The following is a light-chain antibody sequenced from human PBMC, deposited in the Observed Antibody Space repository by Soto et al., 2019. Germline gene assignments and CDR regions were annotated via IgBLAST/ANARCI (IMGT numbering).Light chain of an antibody. V-gene: IGLV2-14*01. J-gene: IGLJ2*01. Sequence: QSALTQPASVSGSPGQSITISCTGTSSDVGGYNYVSWYQQHPGKAPKVMIYEVSNRPSGVSNRFSGSKSGNTASLTISGLQAEDEADYYCSSYADTNNLLFGGGTKLTVL. CDR1: SSDVGGYNY. CDR2: EVS. CDR3: SSYADTNNLL.